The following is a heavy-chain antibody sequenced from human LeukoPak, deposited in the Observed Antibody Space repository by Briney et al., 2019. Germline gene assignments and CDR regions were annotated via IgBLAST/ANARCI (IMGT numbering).Heavy chain of an antibody. V-gene: IGHV3-30-3*01. D-gene: IGHD3-3*01. CDR2: ISYDGSNK. Sequence: PGRSLRLSCAASGFTFSSYAMHWVRQAPGKGLEWVAVISYDGSNKYYADSVKGRFTISRDNSKNTLYLQMNSLRAEDTAVYYCARPPTIFGVAYMDVWGKGTTVTVSS. CDR1: GFTFSSYA. CDR3: ARPPTIFGVAYMDV. J-gene: IGHJ6*03.